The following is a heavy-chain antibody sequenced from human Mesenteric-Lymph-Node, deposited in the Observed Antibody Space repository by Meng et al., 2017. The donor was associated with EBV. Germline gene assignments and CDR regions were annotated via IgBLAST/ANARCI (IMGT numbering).Heavy chain of an antibody. V-gene: IGHV3-23*04. CDR3: ANVPYYY. CDR2: ISGSGSTT. CDR1: GFTFNNYD. Sequence: VDLVEVVGGCVPPWGPLRLSCAASGFTFNNYDMSCVRQAPGKGLEWVSSISGSGSTTNYADSVKGRFTVSRDNPRNTLFLQMNSLRVEDTAVYYCANVPYYYWGRGTLVTVSS. J-gene: IGHJ4*02. D-gene: IGHD3-10*01.